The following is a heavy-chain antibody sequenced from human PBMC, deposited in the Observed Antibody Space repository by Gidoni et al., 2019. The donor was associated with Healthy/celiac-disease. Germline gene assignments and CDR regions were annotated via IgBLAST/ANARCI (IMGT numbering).Heavy chain of an antibody. CDR1: GFTFSSYS. D-gene: IGHD5-18*01. J-gene: IGHJ6*03. Sequence: EVQLVESGGGLVKPGGSLRLSCAASGFTFSSYSMNWVRQAPGKGLEWVSSISSSSSYIYYADSVKGRFTISRDNAKNSLYLQMNSLRAEDTAVYYCARDWGGYSYGYRGYMDVWGKGTTVTVSS. V-gene: IGHV3-21*01. CDR3: ARDWGGYSYGYRGYMDV. CDR2: ISSSSSYI.